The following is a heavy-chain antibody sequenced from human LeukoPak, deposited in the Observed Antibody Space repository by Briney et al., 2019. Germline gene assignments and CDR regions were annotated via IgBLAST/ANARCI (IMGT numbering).Heavy chain of an antibody. J-gene: IGHJ4*02. Sequence: GGSLRLSCAASGFTFSSYEMNWVRQAPGKGLEWVSYISSSGSTIYYADSVKGRFTISRDNAKNSLYLQMNSLRAEDTAVYYCARERYFDWSSHYFDYWGQGTLVTVSS. D-gene: IGHD3-9*01. CDR3: ARERYFDWSSHYFDY. CDR1: GFTFSSYE. CDR2: ISSSGSTI. V-gene: IGHV3-48*03.